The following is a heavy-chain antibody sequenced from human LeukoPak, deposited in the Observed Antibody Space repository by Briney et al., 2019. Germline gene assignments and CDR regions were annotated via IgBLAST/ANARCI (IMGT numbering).Heavy chain of an antibody. Sequence: PGGSLRLSCVGSGFSFRSYGMHWVRQAPGKGLEWVAVISYDGSKRYYADSAKGRFTISRDDSKNTLYLQMSSPRAEDTAVYYCAKDWGSEYASGSSYLDYWGQGTLVTVSS. CDR1: GFSFRSYG. CDR2: ISYDGSKR. D-gene: IGHD3-10*01. V-gene: IGHV3-30*18. CDR3: AKDWGSEYASGSSYLDY. J-gene: IGHJ4*02.